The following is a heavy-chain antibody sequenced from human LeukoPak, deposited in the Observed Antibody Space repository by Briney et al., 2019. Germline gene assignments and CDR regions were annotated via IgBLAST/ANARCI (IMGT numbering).Heavy chain of an antibody. Sequence: GGSLRLSCAASGFTFSSYSMNWVRQAPGKGLEWVSSISSSSSYICYADSVKGRFTISRDNAKNSLYLQMNSLRAEDTAVYYCARAGIAVAGIDYWGQGTLVTVSS. CDR1: GFTFSSYS. V-gene: IGHV3-21*01. CDR3: ARAGIAVAGIDY. D-gene: IGHD6-19*01. J-gene: IGHJ4*02. CDR2: ISSSSSYI.